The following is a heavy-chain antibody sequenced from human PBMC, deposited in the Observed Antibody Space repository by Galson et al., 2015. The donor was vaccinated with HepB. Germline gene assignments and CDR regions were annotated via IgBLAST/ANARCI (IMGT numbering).Heavy chain of an antibody. Sequence: LRLSCAASGFTFSSYGMHWVRQAPGKGLEWVAVIWYDGSNKYYADSVKGRFTISRDNSKNTLYLQMNSLRAEDTAVYYCARVMTRWSRGWGDAFDIWGQGTMVTVSS. CDR1: GFTFSSYG. V-gene: IGHV3-33*01. CDR3: ARVMTRWSRGWGDAFDI. D-gene: IGHD2-15*01. CDR2: IWYDGSNK. J-gene: IGHJ3*02.